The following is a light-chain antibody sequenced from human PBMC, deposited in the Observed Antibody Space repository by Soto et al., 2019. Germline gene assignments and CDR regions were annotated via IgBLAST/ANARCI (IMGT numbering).Light chain of an antibody. CDR3: QQYNSYPWT. CDR2: KAS. J-gene: IGKJ1*01. CDR1: QSISSR. V-gene: IGKV1-5*03. Sequence: DIQMTQSPSPLSASVGDRATITCRASQSISSRLAWYQQKPGKAPKLLIYKASSLESGVPSRFSGSGSGTEFTLTISSLQPDDFATYYCQQYNSYPWTFGQGTKVEIK.